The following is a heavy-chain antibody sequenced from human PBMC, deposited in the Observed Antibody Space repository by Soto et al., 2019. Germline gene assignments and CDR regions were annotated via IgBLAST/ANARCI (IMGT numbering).Heavy chain of an antibody. Sequence: SVKVSCKASGYTFTSYDINWVRQATGQGLEWMGWMIPICGTANYAQKFQGRVTITTDDSTSTAYMELSSLRSEDTAVYYCARDPMGSSWYYFDYWGQGTLVTVSS. J-gene: IGHJ4*02. V-gene: IGHV1-69*05. D-gene: IGHD6-13*01. CDR3: ARDPMGSSWYYFDY. CDR2: MIPICGTA. CDR1: GYTFTSYD.